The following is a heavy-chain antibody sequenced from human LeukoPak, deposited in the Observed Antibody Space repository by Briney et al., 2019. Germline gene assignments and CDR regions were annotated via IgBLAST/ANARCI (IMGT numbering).Heavy chain of an antibody. J-gene: IGHJ6*03. CDR3: ARVVYLDYYGSSGAYDMDV. Sequence: PSQTVSLTRTVSGDSINRYYWSWARQPAAKGRVWIGRIHTSGSTNYNPSLKSRVTMSVDTAKNQFSLKLSSVTAAVTAVYSGARVVYLDYYGSSGAYDMDVWGKGTTVTVSS. CDR2: IHTSGST. CDR1: GDSINRYY. V-gene: IGHV4-4*07. D-gene: IGHD3-22*01.